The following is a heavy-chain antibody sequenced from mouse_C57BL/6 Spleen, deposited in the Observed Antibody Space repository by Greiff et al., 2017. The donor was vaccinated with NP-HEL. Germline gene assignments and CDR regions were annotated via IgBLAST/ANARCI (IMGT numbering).Heavy chain of an antibody. CDR2: IRNKANGYTT. D-gene: IGHD1-1*01. CDR1: GFTFTDYY. J-gene: IGHJ2*01. Sequence: EVKVEESGGGLVQPGGSLSLSCAASGFTFTDYYMSWVRQPPGKALEWLGFIRNKANGYTTEYSASVKGRFTISRDNSQSILYLQMNALRAEDSATYYCARYVTTGFYYFDYWGQGTTLTVSS. CDR3: ARYVTTGFYYFDY. V-gene: IGHV7-3*01.